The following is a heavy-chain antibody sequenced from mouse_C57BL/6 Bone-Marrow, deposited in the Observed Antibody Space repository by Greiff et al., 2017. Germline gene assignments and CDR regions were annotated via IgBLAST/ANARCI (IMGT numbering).Heavy chain of an antibody. CDR2: IYIGNGYT. J-gene: IGHJ3*01. CDR3: AAYYYGSREAWFAY. Sequence: EVQLQQSGAELVRPGSSVKMSCKTSGYTFTSYCINWVKQRPGQGLEWIGYIYIGNGYTEYNEKFKGKATLTSDTSSSTSYMQLSSLTSEDSAIDFCAAYYYGSREAWFAYWGQGTLVTVSA. D-gene: IGHD1-1*01. V-gene: IGHV1-58*01. CDR1: GYTFTSYC.